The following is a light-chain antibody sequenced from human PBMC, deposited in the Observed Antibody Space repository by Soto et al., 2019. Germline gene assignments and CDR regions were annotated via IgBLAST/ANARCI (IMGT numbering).Light chain of an antibody. CDR3: SSYTSTTTIYV. Sequence: QSVLTQPASVSGSPGQSITISCTGTSSDIGGYNYVSWYQQLPGKFPKLIIYDVSNRPSGVSDRFSGSKSGNAASLTISGLQAEDEADYYCSSYTSTTTIYVFGTGTKLTVL. CDR2: DVS. CDR1: SSDIGGYNY. J-gene: IGLJ1*01. V-gene: IGLV2-14*03.